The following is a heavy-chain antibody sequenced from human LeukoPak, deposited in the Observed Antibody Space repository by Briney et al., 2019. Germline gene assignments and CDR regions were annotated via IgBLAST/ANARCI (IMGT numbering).Heavy chain of an antibody. D-gene: IGHD3-9*01. J-gene: IGHJ4*02. Sequence: PAQTLSLTCTLWGGPISSRRYYCRGIRQPAGKGLEWIRRIYTSGSPHYNPFLTSPVTISVDTSKNQFSLKLGYVTAADTAVYYCATELYYDILTGYVDDYWGQGTLVTVSS. V-gene: IGHV4-61*02. CDR1: GGPISSRRYY. CDR2: IYTSGSP. CDR3: ATELYYDILTGYVDDY.